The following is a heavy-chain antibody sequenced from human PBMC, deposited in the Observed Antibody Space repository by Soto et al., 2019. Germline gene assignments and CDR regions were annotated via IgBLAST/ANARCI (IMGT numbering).Heavy chain of an antibody. CDR1: GGSFSGYY. CDR3: ARGVRGYYYGSGSYGY. J-gene: IGHJ4*02. V-gene: IGHV4-34*01. CDR2: INHSGST. Sequence: QVQLQQWGAGLLKPSETLSLTCAVYGGSFSGYYWSWIRPPPGKGLEWIGEINHSGSTNDNPSLKSRVTISVDTSKNQFSLKLSSVTAADTAVYYCARGVRGYYYGSGSYGYWGQGTLVTVSS. D-gene: IGHD3-10*01.